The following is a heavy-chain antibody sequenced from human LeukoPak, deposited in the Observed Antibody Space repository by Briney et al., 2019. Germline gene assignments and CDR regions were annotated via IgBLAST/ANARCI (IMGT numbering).Heavy chain of an antibody. CDR1: GGSFSGYY. D-gene: IGHD2-2*01. J-gene: IGHJ5*02. V-gene: IGHV4-34*01. CDR2: INHSGST. Sequence: PSETLSLTCAVYGGSFSGYYWSWLRQPPGKGLEWIGEINHSGSTNYNPSLKSRVTISVDTSKNQFSLKLSSVTAADTAVYYCAREIGYCSSTSCFNWFDPWGQGTLVTVYS. CDR3: AREIGYCSSTSCFNWFDP.